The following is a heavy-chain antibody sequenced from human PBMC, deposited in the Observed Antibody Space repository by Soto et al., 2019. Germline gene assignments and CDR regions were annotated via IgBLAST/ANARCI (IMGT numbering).Heavy chain of an antibody. J-gene: IGHJ4*02. CDR1: GGPFSGYY. D-gene: IGHD3-9*01. Sequence: QVQLQQWGAGLLKPSETLSLTCAVYGGPFSGYYWSWIRQPPGKGLEWIGEINHSGSANYNPSLTRRVTISEATSKDQFSLKVPSVTAADTAVYYWARGQYHDVLTGYRNGVFDYWGQGTLVTVSS. V-gene: IGHV4-34*01. CDR3: ARGQYHDVLTGYRNGVFDY. CDR2: INHSGSA.